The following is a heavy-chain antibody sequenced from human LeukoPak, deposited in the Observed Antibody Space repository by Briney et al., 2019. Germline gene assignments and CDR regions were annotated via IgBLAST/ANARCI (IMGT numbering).Heavy chain of an antibody. V-gene: IGHV3-43*02. CDR1: GFTFYDYA. CDR3: AKAVGLLWFGELEY. Sequence: GGSLRLSCAASGFTFYDYAMHWVRQAPGKGLEWVSLISGDGGSTYYADSVKGRFTLSRDNSKNSLYLQMNSLRTEDTALYYCAKAVGLLWFGELEYWGQGTLVTVSS. D-gene: IGHD3-10*01. CDR2: ISGDGGST. J-gene: IGHJ4*02.